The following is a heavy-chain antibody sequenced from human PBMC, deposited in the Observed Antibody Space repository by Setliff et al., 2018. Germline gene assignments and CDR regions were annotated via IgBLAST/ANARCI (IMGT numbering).Heavy chain of an antibody. Sequence: VKVSCKTSGYTFTSYGISWVRQAPGQGLEWTGWISAYNGNTNYAQKLQGRVTMTTDTSTSTAYMELRSLRSDDTAVYYCARVGSSSWLHPDVYYYYGMDVWGQGTTVTVS. CDR2: ISAYNGNT. CDR1: GYTFTSYG. CDR3: ARVGSSSWLHPDVYYYYGMDV. J-gene: IGHJ6*02. V-gene: IGHV1-18*01. D-gene: IGHD6-13*01.